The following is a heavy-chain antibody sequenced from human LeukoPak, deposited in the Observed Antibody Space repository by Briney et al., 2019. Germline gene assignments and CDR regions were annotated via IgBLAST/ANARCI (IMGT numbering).Heavy chain of an antibody. CDR2: MNPNSGNT. V-gene: IGHV1-8*02. CDR1: GYTFTGYY. J-gene: IGHJ4*02. CDR3: TRGSYYAYYFDY. Sequence: ASVKVSCKASGYTFTGYYMHWVRQAPGQGLEWMGWMNPNSGNTGYAQKFQGRVTMTRNTSISTAYMELSSLRSEDTAVNYCTRGSYYAYYFDYWRQGTLVTVSS. D-gene: IGHD1-26*01.